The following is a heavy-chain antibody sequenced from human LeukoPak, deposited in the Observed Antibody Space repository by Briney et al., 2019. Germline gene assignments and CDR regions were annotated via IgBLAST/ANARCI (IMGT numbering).Heavy chain of an antibody. D-gene: IGHD4-17*01. V-gene: IGHV1-2*02. Sequence: ASVKVSCKASGYTFTGYYMHWVRQAPGQGLEWMGWINPNSGGTNYAQKFQGRVTMTRDMSTSTVYMELSSLRSEDTAVYYCARASAVTFAFDYWGQGTLVTVSS. CDR2: INPNSGGT. J-gene: IGHJ4*02. CDR3: ARASAVTFAFDY. CDR1: GYTFTGYY.